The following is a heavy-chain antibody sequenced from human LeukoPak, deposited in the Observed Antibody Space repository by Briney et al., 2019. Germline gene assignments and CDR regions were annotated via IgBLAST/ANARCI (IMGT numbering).Heavy chain of an antibody. CDR1: GGSISSSSYY. CDR3: ARGGCSEPPVGLRFLEWSYYNWFDP. V-gene: IGHV4-39*07. J-gene: IGHJ5*01. CDR2: IYYSGST. Sequence: PSETLSLTCTVSGGSISSSSYYWGWIRQPPGKGLEWIGSIYYSGSTYYNPSLKSRVTISVDTSKNQFSLKLSSVTAADTAVYYCARGGCSEPPVGLRFLEWSYYNWFDPWGQGTMVTVSS. D-gene: IGHD3-3*01.